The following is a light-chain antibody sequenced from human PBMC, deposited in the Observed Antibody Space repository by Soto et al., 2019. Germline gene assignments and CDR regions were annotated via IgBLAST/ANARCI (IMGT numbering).Light chain of an antibody. J-gene: IGLJ1*01. Sequence: QSVLAQPASVSGSPGQSITISCTGTSSDIGGYYYVSWYQHHPGKAPKLLMYQVTNRPSRVSNRFSGSKSGNTASLTISGLQADDEADYYCTSYSSSDIFYVFGTGTKV. CDR1: SSDIGGYYY. CDR2: QVT. V-gene: IGLV2-14*01. CDR3: TSYSSSDIFYV.